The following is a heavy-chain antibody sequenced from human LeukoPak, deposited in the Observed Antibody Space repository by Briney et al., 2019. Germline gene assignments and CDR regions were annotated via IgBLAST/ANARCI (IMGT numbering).Heavy chain of an antibody. CDR2: IYSGGYT. V-gene: IGHV3-53*01. J-gene: IGHJ4*02. Sequence: GGSLRLSCAASGFSVSSNYMSWVRQAPGKGLEWVSVIYSGGYTNYADSVKGRFTISRDNSKNTLYLQMNSLRAEDTAVYYCAREENGSYPWWGQGTLVTVSS. CDR3: AREENGSYPW. D-gene: IGHD1-26*01. CDR1: GFSVSSNY.